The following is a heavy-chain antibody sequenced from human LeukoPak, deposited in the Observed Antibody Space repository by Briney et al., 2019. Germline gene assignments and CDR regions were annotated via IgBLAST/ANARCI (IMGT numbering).Heavy chain of an antibody. CDR2: IYSGGNT. V-gene: IGHV3-53*01. J-gene: IGHJ4*02. Sequence: GGSLRLSCAASGFTVSSNYMSWVRQAPGKGLEWVSVIYSGGNTYYADSVKGRFTISRDNSKNTLYLQMNSLRAEDTAVYYCARGYCSGGSCYDYWGQGTLVTVSS. D-gene: IGHD2-15*01. CDR3: ARGYCSGGSCYDY. CDR1: GFTVSSNY.